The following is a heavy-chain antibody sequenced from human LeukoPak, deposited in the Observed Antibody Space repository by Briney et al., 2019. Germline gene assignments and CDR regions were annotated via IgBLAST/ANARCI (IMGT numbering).Heavy chain of an antibody. Sequence: GGSLRLSCEASGFTFSSYNMNWVRQAPGKGLEWVSSISTRGYIYYADSVKGRFTISRDNSKNTLYLQMNSLRAEDTAVYYCARDQDSYGSYYFDYWGQGTLVTVSS. CDR1: GFTFSSYN. CDR2: ISTRGYI. J-gene: IGHJ4*02. V-gene: IGHV3-21*01. D-gene: IGHD5-18*01. CDR3: ARDQDSYGSYYFDY.